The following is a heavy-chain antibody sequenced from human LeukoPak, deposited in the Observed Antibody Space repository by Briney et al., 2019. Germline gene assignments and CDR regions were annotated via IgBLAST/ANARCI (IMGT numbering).Heavy chain of an antibody. J-gene: IGHJ4*02. V-gene: IGHV4/OR15-8*01. Sequence: SETLSLTCGVAGGSITNTNYWTCVRQPPGKGLWWIGEVNLQGSTNYNPSLMGRVAIAVDTSEHHISRQLTSVTAAYTAVYYCARARGPYRPLDYSGQGTLVTVSS. CDR1: GGSITNTNY. CDR2: VNLQGST. CDR3: ARARGPYRPLDY.